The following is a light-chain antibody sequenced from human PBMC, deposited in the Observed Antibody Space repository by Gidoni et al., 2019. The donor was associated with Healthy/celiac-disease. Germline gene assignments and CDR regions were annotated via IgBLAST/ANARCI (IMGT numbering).Light chain of an antibody. CDR1: QSVSSSY. Sequence: EIVLTQSPGTLSLSPGERATLSCRASQSVSSSYLAWYQQKPGQAPRLLIYGASSRATGIPDRFSGSGSGTDFTLTISRLEPEDSAVYYCQQYGSSPQKTFGQGTKVEIK. CDR2: GAS. J-gene: IGKJ1*01. V-gene: IGKV3-20*01. CDR3: QQYGSSPQKT.